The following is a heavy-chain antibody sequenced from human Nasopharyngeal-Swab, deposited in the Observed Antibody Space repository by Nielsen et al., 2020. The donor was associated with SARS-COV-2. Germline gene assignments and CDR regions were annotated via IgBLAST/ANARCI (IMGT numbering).Heavy chain of an antibody. Sequence: GESMKISCAASGFTFSSYAMHWVSQAPGKGLEWVAVISYDGSDKYYTDSVKGRFTISRDNSKKTLYLQMNSLRADDTAVYYCARGSIAVAGTFHFDYWGQGTLVTVSS. CDR1: GFTFSSYA. CDR3: ARGSIAVAGTFHFDY. CDR2: ISYDGSDK. V-gene: IGHV3-30*03. D-gene: IGHD6-19*01. J-gene: IGHJ4*02.